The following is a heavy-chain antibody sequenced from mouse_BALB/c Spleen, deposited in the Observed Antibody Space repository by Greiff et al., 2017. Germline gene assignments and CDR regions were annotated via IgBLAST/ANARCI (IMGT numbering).Heavy chain of an antibody. Sequence: LKQPGSELVRPGASVKLSCKASGYTFTSYWMHWVKQRPGQGLEWIGNIYPGSGSTNYDEKFKSKATLTVDTSSSTAYMQLSSLTSEDSAVYYCTRSTYYRHYYAMDYWGQVTSVTVSS. CDR1: GYTFTSYW. CDR2: IYPGSGST. D-gene: IGHD2-14*01. J-gene: IGHJ4*01. CDR3: TRSTYYRHYYAMDY. V-gene: IGHV1S22*01.